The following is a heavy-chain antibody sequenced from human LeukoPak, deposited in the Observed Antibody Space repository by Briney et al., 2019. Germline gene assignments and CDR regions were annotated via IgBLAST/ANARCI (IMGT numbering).Heavy chain of an antibody. D-gene: IGHD4-11*01. Sequence: GGSLRLSCAASGFTFSSHAMSWVRQAPGKGLEWVSLIIGSGVDTYYADSVKGRFTISRDNSKNTLYVQMNSLGGEDTAVYYCAKGPNDSSNYLFDYWGQETLVTVSS. J-gene: IGHJ4*02. V-gene: IGHV3-23*01. CDR2: IIGSGVDT. CDR3: AKGPNDSSNYLFDY. CDR1: GFTFSSHA.